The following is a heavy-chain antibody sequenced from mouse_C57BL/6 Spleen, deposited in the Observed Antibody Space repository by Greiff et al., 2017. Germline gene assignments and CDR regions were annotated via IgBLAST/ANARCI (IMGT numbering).Heavy chain of an antibody. J-gene: IGHJ2*01. V-gene: IGHV1-64*01. CDR1: GYTFTSYW. CDR2: IHPNSGRT. Sequence: QVQLKQPGAELVKPGASVKLSCKASGYTFTSYWMHWVKQRPGQGLEWIGMIHPNSGRTNYNEKFKGKATLTVDKSSSTAYMQLSSLTSEDSAVYYCARASYWGGVDYWGQGTTLTVSS. CDR3: ARASYWGGVDY. D-gene: IGHD4-1*01.